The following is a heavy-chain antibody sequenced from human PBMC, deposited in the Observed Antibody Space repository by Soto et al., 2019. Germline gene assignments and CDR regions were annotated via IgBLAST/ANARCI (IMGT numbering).Heavy chain of an antibody. CDR3: ARDEVRYYDSLGGYSEVGYYSGMDV. V-gene: IGHV1-69*13. D-gene: IGHD3-3*01. CDR2: IIPIFGTA. CDR1: GGTFSSYA. Sequence: ASVKVSCKASGGTFSSYAISWVRQAPGQGLEWMGGIIPIFGTANYAQKFQGRVTITADESTSTAYMELSSLRSEDTAVYYCARDEVRYYDSLGGYSEVGYYSGMDVWGQGTTVTVSS. J-gene: IGHJ6*02.